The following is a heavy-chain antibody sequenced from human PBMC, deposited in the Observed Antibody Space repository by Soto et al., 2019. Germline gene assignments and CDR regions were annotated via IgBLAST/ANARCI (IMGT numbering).Heavy chain of an antibody. CDR2: MNSNSGIA. D-gene: IGHD6-13*01. V-gene: IGHV1-8*01. J-gene: IGHJ4*02. CDR1: GYTFTSYD. CDR3: ARGKKLSSNSTAMGHY. Sequence: ASVKVSCKASGYTFTSYDINWVRQAPGQGLEWIGWMNSNSGIAGFAQKFQGRVTLTRSVSNSTAYLELSSLRSEDTAVYYCARGKKLSSNSTAMGHYWGQGTLVTVSS.